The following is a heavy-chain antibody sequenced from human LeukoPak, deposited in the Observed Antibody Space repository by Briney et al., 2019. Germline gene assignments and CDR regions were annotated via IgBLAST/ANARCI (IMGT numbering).Heavy chain of an antibody. CDR1: GGXFSSYA. Sequence: SVKVSCKASGGXFSSYAISWVRQAPGQGLEWMGRIIPILGIANYAQKFQGRVTITADKSTSTAYMELSSLRSEDTAVYYCAREYSSEAIFDYWGQGTLVTVSS. V-gene: IGHV1-69*04. J-gene: IGHJ4*02. CDR3: AREYSSEAIFDY. CDR2: IIPILGIA. D-gene: IGHD6-25*01.